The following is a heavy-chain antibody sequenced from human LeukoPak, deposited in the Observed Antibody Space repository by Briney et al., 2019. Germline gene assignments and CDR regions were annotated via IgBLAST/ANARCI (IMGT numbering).Heavy chain of an antibody. CDR2: IYYSGST. Sequence: PSETLSLTCTVSGGSISSYYWSWIRQPPGKGLGWIGYIYYSGSTNYNPSLKSRVTISVDTSKNQFSLKLSSVTAADTAVYYCARDRVDFWSGYYSGMDVWGKGTTVTVSS. V-gene: IGHV4-59*12. CDR1: GGSISSYY. D-gene: IGHD3-3*01. CDR3: ARDRVDFWSGYYSGMDV. J-gene: IGHJ6*03.